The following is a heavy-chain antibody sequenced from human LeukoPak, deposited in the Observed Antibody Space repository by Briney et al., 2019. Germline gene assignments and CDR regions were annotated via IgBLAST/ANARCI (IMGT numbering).Heavy chain of an antibody. CDR3: AKGKSLPHYYYYGMDV. V-gene: IGHV3-23*01. CDR1: GFTFSTFA. Sequence: GGSLTLSCSASGFTFSTFAMNWLRHAPGKGLEGFSVIGESGDKTYYADSVRGRFTISRDNFKNTLYLQMNSMTAEDTAIYYCAKGKSLPHYYYYGMDVWGQGTTVTASS. J-gene: IGHJ6*02. CDR2: IGESGDKT.